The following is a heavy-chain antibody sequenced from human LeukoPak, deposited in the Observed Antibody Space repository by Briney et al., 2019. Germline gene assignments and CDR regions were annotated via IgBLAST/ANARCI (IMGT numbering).Heavy chain of an antibody. CDR1: GDSVSSNSAS. J-gene: IGHJ5*02. CDR3: ARDRWELGIRHWFDP. Sequence: SQTLSLTCAISGDSVSSNSASWNWIRQSPSRGLEWLGRTYYRSKWYNDYAVSVKSRNTINPDTSKNQFSLQLNSVTPEDTAVYYCARDRWELGIRHWFDPWGQGTLVTVSA. D-gene: IGHD7-27*01. CDR2: TYYRSKWYN. V-gene: IGHV6-1*01.